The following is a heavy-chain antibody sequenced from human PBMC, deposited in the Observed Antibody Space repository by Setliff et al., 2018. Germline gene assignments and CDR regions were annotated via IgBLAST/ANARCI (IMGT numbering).Heavy chain of an antibody. D-gene: IGHD3-22*01. CDR3: ARSRDGGNSSGYSGAFDI. Sequence: GASVKVSCKASGYTFTGYYMHWVRQAPGQGLERMGWINPNSGGTNYAQKFQGWVTMTRDTSISTAYMELSRLRSDDTAVYYCARSRDGGNSSGYSGAFDIWGQGTMVTVSS. J-gene: IGHJ3*02. CDR2: INPNSGGT. CDR1: GYTFTGYY. V-gene: IGHV1-2*04.